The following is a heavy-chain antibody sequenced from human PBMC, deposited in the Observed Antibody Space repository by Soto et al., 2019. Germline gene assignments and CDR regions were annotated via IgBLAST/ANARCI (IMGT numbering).Heavy chain of an antibody. D-gene: IGHD6-19*01. V-gene: IGHV1-69*01. J-gene: IGHJ4*02. CDR1: GGTFSSDA. Sequence: QVQLVQSGAEVRKPGSSVKVSCKASGGTFSSDAVSWVRQAPGQGLEWMGGLIPILGTTHYAQKLQGRVTITADESTNTAYMELSSLRSDDTAVYYCARASGYVSGWYHDYWGQGTRVTVSS. CDR2: LIPILGTT. CDR3: ARASGYVSGWYHDY.